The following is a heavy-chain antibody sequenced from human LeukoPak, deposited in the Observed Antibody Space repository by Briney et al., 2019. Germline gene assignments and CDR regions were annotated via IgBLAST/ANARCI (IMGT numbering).Heavy chain of an antibody. D-gene: IGHD3-10*01. Sequence: GISGVGQAPGQGVEGMGWISAYNGNTNYAQKLQGRVTMTTDTSTSTAYMVLRSLRSDDTAVYYCATDYYGSGSYYFWGQGTLVTVSS. CDR3: ATDYYGSGSYYF. CDR1: G. CDR2: ISAYNGNT. V-gene: IGHV1-18*01. J-gene: IGHJ4*02.